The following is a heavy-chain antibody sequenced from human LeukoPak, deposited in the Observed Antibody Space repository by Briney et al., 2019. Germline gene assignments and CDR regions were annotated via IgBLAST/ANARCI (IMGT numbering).Heavy chain of an antibody. D-gene: IGHD6-19*01. CDR3: TRQQDNNGWSDY. CDR2: ISSDGSVT. J-gene: IGHJ4*02. Sequence: GGSLRLSCAASGFTLSRYWMHWVRQAPGKGLAWVSRISSDGSVTTYADSVKGRLTISSDSAKNTLYLQMNSLRVEDTAVYFCTRQQDNNGWSDYWGRGTLVTVSS. CDR1: GFTLSRYW. V-gene: IGHV3-74*01.